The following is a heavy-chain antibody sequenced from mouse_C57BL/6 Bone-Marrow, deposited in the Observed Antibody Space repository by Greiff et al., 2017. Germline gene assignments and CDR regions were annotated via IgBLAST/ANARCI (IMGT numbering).Heavy chain of an antibody. Sequence: VQLQQSGAELVRPGASVKLSCTASGFNIKDDYMHWVKQRPEQGLEWIGWIDPENGDTEYASKFQGKATITADTSSNPAYLQLSSLTSEATAVYYFTTAQGTYYFDYWGQGTTLTVSS. CDR1: GFNIKDDY. D-gene: IGHD3-2*02. CDR2: IDPENGDT. CDR3: TTAQGTYYFDY. V-gene: IGHV14-4*01. J-gene: IGHJ2*01.